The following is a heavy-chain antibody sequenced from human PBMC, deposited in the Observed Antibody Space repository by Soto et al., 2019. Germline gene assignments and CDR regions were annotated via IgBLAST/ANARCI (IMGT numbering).Heavy chain of an antibody. V-gene: IGHV1-69*06. CDR1: GAPFSSYA. CDR3: VREGELYGMDV. D-gene: IGHD1-26*01. J-gene: IGHJ6*02. Sequence: ASVKVSCKASGAPFSSYAISWVRQAPGQGLEWMGGIIPIFGTANYAQKFQGRVTITADKSTSTAYMELSSLRSEDTAVYYCVREGELYGMDVWGQGTTVTVSS. CDR2: IIPIFGTA.